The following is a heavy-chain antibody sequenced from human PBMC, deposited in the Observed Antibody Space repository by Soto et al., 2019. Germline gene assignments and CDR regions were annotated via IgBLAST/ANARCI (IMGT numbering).Heavy chain of an antibody. J-gene: IGHJ4*02. CDR1: GYSISNGSS. CDR3: TRRHSSNWYGIDY. Sequence: PXETLSLTSAVAGYSISNGSSSGWNRQPPGKGLEWIGSIYHTGSTYYNPSLKSRVTISVDTSKNQFSPKLSSVTAADLSVYYGTRRHSSNWYGIDYWGQGTLVTVSS. V-gene: IGHV4-38-2*01. CDR2: IYHTGST. D-gene: IGHD6-13*01.